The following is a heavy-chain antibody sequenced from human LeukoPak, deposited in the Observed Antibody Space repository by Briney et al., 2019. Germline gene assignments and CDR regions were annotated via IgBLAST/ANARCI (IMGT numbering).Heavy chain of an antibody. Sequence: GGSLRLSCAASGFTFSNYAIHWVRQAPGKGLEYVSAISDNGRQTFYANSVKGRFTISRDNSKNTLYLQMGSLRAEDMAVYYCARDGSGSPDYWGQGTLVTVSS. CDR2: ISDNGRQT. CDR1: GFTFSNYA. V-gene: IGHV3-64*01. D-gene: IGHD3-10*01. CDR3: ARDGSGSPDY. J-gene: IGHJ4*02.